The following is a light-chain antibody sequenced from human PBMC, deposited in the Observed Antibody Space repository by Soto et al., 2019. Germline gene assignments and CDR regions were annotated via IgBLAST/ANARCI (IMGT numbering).Light chain of an antibody. CDR3: QQYSVSPPYT. CDR2: RAS. Sequence: EMVMTQSPATLSVSPGESATLSCRASQNVADNNIAWYQLKPGQAPRLLIYRASTRATGVAARFSGSGSGTEFTLTISSLQSADFALYFCQQYSVSPPYTFGQGTKLEIK. V-gene: IGKV3-15*01. CDR1: QNVADNN. J-gene: IGKJ2*01.